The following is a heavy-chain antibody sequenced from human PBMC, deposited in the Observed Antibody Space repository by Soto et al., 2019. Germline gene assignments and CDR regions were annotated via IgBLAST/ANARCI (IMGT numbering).Heavy chain of an antibody. Sequence: SETLSLTCAVYGGSFSGYYWSWIRQPPGKGLEWIGEINHSGSTNYNPSLKSRVTISVDTSKNQFSLKLSSVTAADTAVYYCAREAYDFWSGSAVVWGKGTTVTVSS. CDR2: INHSGST. V-gene: IGHV4-34*01. CDR3: AREAYDFWSGSAVV. J-gene: IGHJ6*04. D-gene: IGHD3-3*01. CDR1: GGSFSGYY.